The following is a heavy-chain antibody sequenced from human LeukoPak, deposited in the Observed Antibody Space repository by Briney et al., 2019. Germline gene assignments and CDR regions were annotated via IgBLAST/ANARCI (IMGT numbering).Heavy chain of an antibody. Sequence: SVKLSCKASGASFSSSATSWVRQAPGQGLEWMGGIIPIFGTANYAQKFQGRVTITADESTSTAYMELSSLRSEDTAVYYCATEPPEAVRRNWYFDLWGRGTLVTVSS. J-gene: IGHJ2*01. CDR3: ATEPPEAVRRNWYFDL. CDR2: IIPIFGTA. D-gene: IGHD1-14*01. CDR1: GASFSSSA. V-gene: IGHV1-69*19.